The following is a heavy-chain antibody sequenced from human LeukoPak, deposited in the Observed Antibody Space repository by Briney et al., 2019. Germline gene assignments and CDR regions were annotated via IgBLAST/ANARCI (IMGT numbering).Heavy chain of an antibody. Sequence: SETLSLTCAVSGGSISSSSYYWGWIRQPPGKGLEWIGSIYYSGSTYYNPSLKSRVTISVDTSKNQFSLKLSSVTAADTAVYYCARDLRSGYNWFDPWGQGTLVTVSS. CDR2: IYYSGST. CDR3: ARDLRSGYNWFDP. J-gene: IGHJ5*02. D-gene: IGHD6-19*01. CDR1: GGSISSSSYY. V-gene: IGHV4-39*07.